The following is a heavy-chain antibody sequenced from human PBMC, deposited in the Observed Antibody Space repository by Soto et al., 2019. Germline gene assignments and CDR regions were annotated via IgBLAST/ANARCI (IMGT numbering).Heavy chain of an antibody. CDR3: ARVVQLWYHCDY. V-gene: IGHV4-31*02. CDR2: ISYSGST. Sequence: LCGGSISSGGYYWSWIRQPPGKGLEWIGYISYSGSTYYNPSLKSRVSISVDTSKNQFSLKLSSVTAADTAVYYCARVVQLWYHCDYWGQGTLVTVSS. D-gene: IGHD5-18*01. J-gene: IGHJ4*02. CDR1: GGSISSGGYY.